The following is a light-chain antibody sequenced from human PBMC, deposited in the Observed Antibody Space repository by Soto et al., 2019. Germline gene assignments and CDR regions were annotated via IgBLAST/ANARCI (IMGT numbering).Light chain of an antibody. CDR2: VAS. J-gene: IGKJ1*01. Sequence: IQMTQPPPTLPGFLGDRVTIACRARQTIRRGLAWFQQKRGKALKLLIYVASTLKSGVPSRFSGSGSGTEFTLTISSLQPDDFATYYCQHYNSYSEAFGQGTKVDIK. V-gene: IGKV1-5*03. CDR3: QHYNSYSEA. CDR1: QTIRRG.